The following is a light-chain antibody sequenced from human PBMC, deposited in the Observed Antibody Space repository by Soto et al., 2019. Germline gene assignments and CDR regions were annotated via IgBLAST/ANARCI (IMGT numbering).Light chain of an antibody. V-gene: IGLV1-44*01. CDR2: SNN. J-gene: IGLJ1*01. CDR1: SSNIGSNT. Sequence: QSELTQPPSASGTPGQRVTISCSGSSSNIGSNTVNWYQQLPGTAPKLLIYSNNQRPSGVPDRFSGSKSGTSASLAISGLQSEDGTDYYCAAWDDSLNGLYVFGTGTKLTVL. CDR3: AAWDDSLNGLYV.